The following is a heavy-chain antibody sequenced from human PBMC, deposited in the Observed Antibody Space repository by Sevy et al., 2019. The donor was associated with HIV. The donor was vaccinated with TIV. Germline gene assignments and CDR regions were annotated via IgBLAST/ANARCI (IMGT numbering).Heavy chain of an antibody. Sequence: GGSLRLSCTASGFSFSSYGMHWVRQAPGKGLEWMSYIQYDGSNKEYADSVKGRFTISRDNSKNTLYLQMNSLGVDDTAVFYCVKEGGGEGVDHWGQGTLVTVSS. J-gene: IGHJ4*02. CDR2: IQYDGSNK. D-gene: IGHD2-21*01. CDR1: GFSFSSYG. V-gene: IGHV3-30*02. CDR3: VKEGGGEGVDH.